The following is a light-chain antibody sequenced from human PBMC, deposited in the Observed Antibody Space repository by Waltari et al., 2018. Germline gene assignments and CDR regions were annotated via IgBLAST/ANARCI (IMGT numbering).Light chain of an antibody. CDR1: QSVSRY. CDR3: QKYVSLPAT. Sequence: EIVLTQSPGTLSLSPGERATLSCRASQSVSRYLAWYQQKPGQAPRLLIYGASTRATGSPDRFSGSGSGTDFSLTISRLEPEDFAVYYCQKYVSLPATFGQGTKVEIK. CDR2: GAS. J-gene: IGKJ1*01. V-gene: IGKV3-20*01.